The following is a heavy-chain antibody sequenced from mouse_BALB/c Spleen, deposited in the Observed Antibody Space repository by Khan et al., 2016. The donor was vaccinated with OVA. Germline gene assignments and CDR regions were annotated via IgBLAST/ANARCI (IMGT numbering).Heavy chain of an antibody. V-gene: IGHV2-6-4*01. CDR2: IWGGGGT. CDR3: ARAYYRYDGYYAMDY. D-gene: IGHD2-14*01. Sequence: QVQLKESGPGLVAPSQSLSITCTVSEFSLSRYNIHWVRQPPGKGLEWLGTIWGGGGTDYNSALKSRLSISKDNSKRQVFLKMNSLQTDDTAMYYCARAYYRYDGYYAMDYWGQGTSVTVSS. J-gene: IGHJ4*01. CDR1: EFSLSRYN.